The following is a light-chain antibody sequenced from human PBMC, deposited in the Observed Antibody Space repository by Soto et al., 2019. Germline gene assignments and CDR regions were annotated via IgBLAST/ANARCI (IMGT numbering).Light chain of an antibody. Sequence: DIQMTQSPSILSPSVGDRVTIACRASRSISDWLAWYQQKPGKAPELLIYDASTLESGVPSRFSGSASGTEFSLTISSLQPDDSATYYCQQYNSYWTFGQGTKVDIK. V-gene: IGKV1-5*01. CDR1: RSISDW. CDR3: QQYNSYWT. J-gene: IGKJ1*01. CDR2: DAS.